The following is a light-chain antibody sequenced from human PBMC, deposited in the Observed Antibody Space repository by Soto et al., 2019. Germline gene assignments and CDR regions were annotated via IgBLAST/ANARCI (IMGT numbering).Light chain of an antibody. CDR2: GAS. Sequence: EIVLTQSPGTLSLSPGERPTLSCRASQSVSSSYLDWYQQKPGQPHRXXIYGASSRATGIPDRFSGSWYGTAGTITLSRLETEDCSVYDGQQYGRSPAAFGGGTKVDIK. CDR3: QQYGRSPAA. V-gene: IGKV3-20*01. J-gene: IGKJ4*01. CDR1: QSVSSSY.